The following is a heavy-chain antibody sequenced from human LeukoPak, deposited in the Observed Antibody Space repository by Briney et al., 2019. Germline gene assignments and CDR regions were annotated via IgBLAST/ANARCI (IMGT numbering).Heavy chain of an antibody. D-gene: IGHD2-15*01. CDR1: GYTFTSYG. CDR2: ISAYNGNT. J-gene: IGHJ4*02. Sequence: VKVSCKASGYTFTSYGISWVRQAPGQGLEWMGWISAYNGNTNYAQKLQGRVTMTTDTSTSTAYMELRSLRSEDTAVYYCARMVAATGHGDYWGQGTLVTVSS. CDR3: ARMVAATGHGDY. V-gene: IGHV1-18*01.